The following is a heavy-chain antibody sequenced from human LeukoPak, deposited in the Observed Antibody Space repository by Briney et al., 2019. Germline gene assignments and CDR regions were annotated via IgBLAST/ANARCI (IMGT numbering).Heavy chain of an antibody. D-gene: IGHD3-10*01. CDR2: IYHSGST. CDR3: ARLRARGVIMGPFDY. J-gene: IGHJ4*02. V-gene: IGHV4-38-2*02. CDR1: GYSISSGYY. Sequence: SETLSLTCTVSGYSISSGYYWGWIRQPPGKGLEWIGSIYHSGSTYYNPSLKSRVTISVDTSKNQFSLKLSSVTAADTAVYYCARLRARGVIMGPFDYWGQGTLVTVSS.